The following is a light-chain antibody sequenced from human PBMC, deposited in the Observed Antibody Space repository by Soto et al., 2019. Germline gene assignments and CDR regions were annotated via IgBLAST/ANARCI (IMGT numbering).Light chain of an antibody. V-gene: IGLV3-21*02. CDR3: QVWDSRIDHPRV. CDR1: NIGSQT. Sequence: SYELTQPPSVSVAPGQTARITCGGTNIGSQTVHWYQQKPGQAPVLVVYDDNDRPSGIPERFSGSNSGNTATLTISRVEAGDEADYYCQVWDSRIDHPRVFGGGTQLTVL. CDR2: DDN. J-gene: IGLJ2*01.